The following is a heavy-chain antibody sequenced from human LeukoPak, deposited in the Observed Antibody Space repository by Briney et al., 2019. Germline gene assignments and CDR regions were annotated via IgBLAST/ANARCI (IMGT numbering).Heavy chain of an antibody. D-gene: IGHD6-6*01. Sequence: SVKVSCKASGGTSSSYAISWVRQAPGQGLEWMGGIIPIFGTANYAQKFQGRVTITTDESTSTAYMELSSLRSEDTAVYYCARDFVGSAIAARPGYYYYMDVWGKGTTVTVSS. CDR2: IIPIFGTA. CDR1: GGTSSSYA. CDR3: ARDFVGSAIAARPGYYYYMDV. V-gene: IGHV1-69*05. J-gene: IGHJ6*03.